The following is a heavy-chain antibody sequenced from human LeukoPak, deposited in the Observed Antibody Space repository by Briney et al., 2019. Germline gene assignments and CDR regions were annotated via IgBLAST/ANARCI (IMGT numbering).Heavy chain of an antibody. J-gene: IGHJ4*02. CDR1: GGTFSSYA. V-gene: IGHV1-69*05. Sequence: SVKVSCKASGGTFSSYAISWVRQAPGQGLEWMGGIIPIFGTANYAQKFQGRVTTTTDESTSTAYMELSSLRSEDTAVYYCARDPLHYDILTGYYSRGYFDYWGQGTLVTVSS. CDR2: IIPIFGTA. CDR3: ARDPLHYDILTGYYSRGYFDY. D-gene: IGHD3-9*01.